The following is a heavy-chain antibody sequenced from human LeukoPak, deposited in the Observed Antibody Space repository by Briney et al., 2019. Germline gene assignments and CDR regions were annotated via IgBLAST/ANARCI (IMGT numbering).Heavy chain of an antibody. CDR1: GGSISSYY. CDR3: ARHLRNNWFDP. CDR2: IYCSGST. Sequence: PSETLSLTCTVSGGSISSYYWSWIRQPPGKGLEWIGYIYCSGSTNYNPSLKSRVTISVDTSKNQFSLKLTSVTAADTAVYYCARHLRNNWFDPWGQGTLVTVSS. J-gene: IGHJ5*02. V-gene: IGHV4-59*08.